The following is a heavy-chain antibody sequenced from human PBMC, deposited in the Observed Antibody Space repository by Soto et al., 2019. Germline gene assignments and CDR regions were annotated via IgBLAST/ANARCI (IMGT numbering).Heavy chain of an antibody. CDR3: ARDLRAAGRPGMDV. CDR2: FIPIFGTA. J-gene: IGHJ6*02. V-gene: IGHV1-69*01. CDR1: GGTFSSYA. Sequence: QVQLVQSGAEVKKPGSSVKVSYKASGGTFSSYAISWVRQAPGQGLEWMGGFIPIFGTAHYAQNFQGRVTITADESTSTAYMELSSLRSEDTAVYYCARDLRAAGRPGMDVWGQGTTVTVSS. D-gene: IGHD6-13*01.